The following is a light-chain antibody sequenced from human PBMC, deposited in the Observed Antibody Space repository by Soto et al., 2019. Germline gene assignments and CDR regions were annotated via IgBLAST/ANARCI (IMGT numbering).Light chain of an antibody. Sequence: DIVMTHSPLSLSVTPGEPASIACRSSQSLLHTNAYNYLDWYLQKPGQSPQLLIYLGSNRASGVPDRFSGSGSGTDFTLKISRVEAEDVGVYYCMQALQTPLTFGGGNKVEIK. J-gene: IGKJ4*01. CDR1: QSLLHTNAYNY. CDR3: MQALQTPLT. CDR2: LGS. V-gene: IGKV2-28*01.